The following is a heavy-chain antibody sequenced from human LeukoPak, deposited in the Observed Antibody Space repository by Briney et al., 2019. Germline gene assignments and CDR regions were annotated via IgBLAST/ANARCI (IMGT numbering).Heavy chain of an antibody. D-gene: IGHD3-9*01. J-gene: IGHJ4*02. CDR2: ISGSGGST. CDR3: AKEGYYDILTGAPGY. CDR1: GFTFSSYA. V-gene: IGHV3-23*01. Sequence: PGGSLRLSCAASGFTFSSYAMSWVRQAPGKGLEWVSAISGSGGSTYYAASVKGRFTISRDNSKNTLYLQVNSLRAEDTAVYYCAKEGYYDILTGAPGYWGQGTLVTVSS.